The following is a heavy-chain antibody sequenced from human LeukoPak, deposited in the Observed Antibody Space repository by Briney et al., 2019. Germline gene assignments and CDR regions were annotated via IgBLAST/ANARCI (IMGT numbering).Heavy chain of an antibody. CDR2: IYSSGST. V-gene: IGHV3-53*01. J-gene: IGHJ2*01. Sequence: GGSLRLSCAASGFSVSSNYMSWVRQAPGKGLEWVSVIYSSGSTYYADSVKGRFTISRDNSKNTLYLQMNSLRAEDTAIYYCARTPKAYYYDSSGYWYFDLWGRGTLVTVSS. D-gene: IGHD3-22*01. CDR1: GFSVSSNY. CDR3: ARTPKAYYYDSSGYWYFDL.